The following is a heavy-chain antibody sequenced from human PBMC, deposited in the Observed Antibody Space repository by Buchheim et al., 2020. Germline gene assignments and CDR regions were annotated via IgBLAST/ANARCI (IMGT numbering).Heavy chain of an antibody. J-gene: IGHJ4*02. CDR2: IKQDGSEK. CDR1: GFTFSSYW. CDR3: ARDRSSSWYGGGPFDY. D-gene: IGHD6-13*01. V-gene: IGHV3-7*01. Sequence: EVQLVESGGGLVQPGGSLRLSCAASGFTFSSYWMSWVRQAPGKGLEWVANIKQDGSEKYYVDSVKGRFTISSDNAKNYLYLQMNSLRAEDTAVYYCARDRSSSWYGGGPFDYWGQGTL.